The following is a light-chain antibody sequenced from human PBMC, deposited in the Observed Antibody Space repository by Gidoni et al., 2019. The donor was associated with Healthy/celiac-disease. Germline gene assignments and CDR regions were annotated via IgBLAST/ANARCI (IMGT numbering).Light chain of an antibody. J-gene: IGKJ2*01. CDR2: AAS. CDR3: QQSYSTPHT. CDR1: QSISSY. V-gene: IGKV1-39*01. Sequence: DIQMTQSPSSLSASVGDRVTITCRASQSISSYLNWYQQKPGKAPKLLIYAASSLQSGVPSRFSGSGSGTDFTLPISSLQPEDFAIYYCQQSYSTPHTFGQXTKLEI.